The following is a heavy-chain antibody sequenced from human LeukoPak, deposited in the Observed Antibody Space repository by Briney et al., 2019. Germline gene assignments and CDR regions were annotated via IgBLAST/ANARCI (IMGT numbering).Heavy chain of an antibody. V-gene: IGHV4-30-2*01. CDR1: GGSISTIGYS. CDR3: ARDGAATVAGYAFDI. J-gene: IGHJ3*02. D-gene: IGHD6-19*01. CDR2: IYQSGST. Sequence: SETLSLTCGVSGGSISTIGYSWSWIRQPPGKGLEWIGYIYQSGSTSYNPSLQSRVTISIDTSKNQFSLKLSSVTAADTAVYYCARDGAATVAGYAFDIWGQGTMVTVSS.